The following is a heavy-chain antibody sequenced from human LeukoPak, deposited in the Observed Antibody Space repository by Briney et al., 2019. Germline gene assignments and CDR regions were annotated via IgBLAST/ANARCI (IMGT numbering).Heavy chain of an antibody. V-gene: IGHV4-30-4*01. D-gene: IGHD3-3*01. CDR1: GGSISSGDYY. Sequence: SETLSLTCTVSGGSISSGDYYWSWIHQPPGKGLEWIGYIYYSGSTYYNPSLKSRVTISVDTSKNQFSLKLSSVTAADTAVYYCARDCADFWSGYCAFDIWGQGTMVTVSS. CDR2: IYYSGST. J-gene: IGHJ3*02. CDR3: ARDCADFWSGYCAFDI.